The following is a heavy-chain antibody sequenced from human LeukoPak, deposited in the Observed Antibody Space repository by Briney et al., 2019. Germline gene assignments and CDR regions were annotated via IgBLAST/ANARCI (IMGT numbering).Heavy chain of an antibody. D-gene: IGHD1-7*01. V-gene: IGHV3-23*01. Sequence: GGSLRLSCAASGFTFSSYGMSWVRQSPGKGLEWVSGISGSGGSTYYADSVKGRFNISRDNSKNTVYLQMNSLRAEDTAVYYCAKHRVGITGTTGYFDYWGQGTLVTVSS. J-gene: IGHJ4*02. CDR2: ISGSGGST. CDR1: GFTFSSYG. CDR3: AKHRVGITGTTGYFDY.